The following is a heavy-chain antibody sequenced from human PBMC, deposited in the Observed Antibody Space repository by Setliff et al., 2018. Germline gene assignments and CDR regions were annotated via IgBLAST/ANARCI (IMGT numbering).Heavy chain of an antibody. CDR3: ARGFLRYDSGTYYTY. CDR1: GGGGSFSNYY. Sequence: PSETLSLTCGVYGGGGSFSNYYWSWIRQPPGKGLEWIGEISPGGSTIYNPSLKSRVTVSIDTSKNHFSLKLSSVTAADTAVYYCARGFLRYDSGTYYTYWGQGTLVTVSS. V-gene: IGHV4-34*01. D-gene: IGHD3-10*01. J-gene: IGHJ4*02. CDR2: ISPGGST.